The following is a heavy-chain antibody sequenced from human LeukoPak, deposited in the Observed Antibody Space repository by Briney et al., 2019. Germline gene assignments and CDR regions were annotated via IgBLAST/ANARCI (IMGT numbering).Heavy chain of an antibody. J-gene: IGHJ4*02. V-gene: IGHV3-30*02. CDR3: AKDTLFGDPSFDY. CDR1: GFTFSSYG. CDR2: IRYDGSNK. D-gene: IGHD3-10*02. Sequence: PGGSLRLPCAASGFTFSSYGMHWVRQAPGKGLEWVAFIRYDGSNKYYADSVKGRFTISRDNSKNTLYLQMNSLRAEDTAVYYCAKDTLFGDPSFDYWGQGTLVTVSS.